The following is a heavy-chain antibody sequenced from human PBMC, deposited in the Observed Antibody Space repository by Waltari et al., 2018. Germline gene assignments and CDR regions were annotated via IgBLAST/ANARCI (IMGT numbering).Heavy chain of an antibody. CDR2: IYYTGTI. Sequence: QVQLQESGPGLVKPSETLSLMCPASGCSIRGYYWGLIRQPPGKGLEWIAYIYYTGTINYKPSLKSRVTLSVDTSKNQFSLKLNSMTAADTAVYYCARVSWSTGNYYYFYIDVWGKGTTVTVSS. J-gene: IGHJ6*03. CDR3: ARVSWSTGNYYYFYIDV. CDR1: GCSIRGYY. V-gene: IGHV4-59*13. D-gene: IGHD3-10*01.